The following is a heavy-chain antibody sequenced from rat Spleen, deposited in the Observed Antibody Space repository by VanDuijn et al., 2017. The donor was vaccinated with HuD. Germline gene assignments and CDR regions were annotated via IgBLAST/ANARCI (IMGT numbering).Heavy chain of an antibody. V-gene: IGHV5-29*01. CDR1: GVTFSNDG. Sequence: EVQLVESGGDLVQPGRSLKLSCVASGVTFSNDGMAWVRQAPTKGLEWVATIRFDGSSTFYRDSVKGRFTISRDDSKSSIYLQMSSLKEEDTATYYCVWDYYDDTSYYRFTYWGQGTLVTVSS. D-gene: IGHD1-12*02. CDR2: IRFDGSST. CDR3: VWDYYDDTSYYRFTY. J-gene: IGHJ3*01.